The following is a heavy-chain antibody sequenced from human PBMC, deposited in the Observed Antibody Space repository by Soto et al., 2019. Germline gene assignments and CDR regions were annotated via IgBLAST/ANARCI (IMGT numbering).Heavy chain of an antibody. V-gene: IGHV3-23*05. CDR3: ARADLLWDSFDL. CDR1: GFPFRNFA. J-gene: IGHJ4*02. Sequence: GGSLRLSCAASGFPFRNFAMAWVRQAPGKGLEWVSIISNSGSSTYHGDSVKGRFTTSRDNSKGTLSLHMRGVRIDDTAVYFCARADLLWDSFDLWGQGTLVTAPS. CDR2: ISNSGSST. D-gene: IGHD2-2*01.